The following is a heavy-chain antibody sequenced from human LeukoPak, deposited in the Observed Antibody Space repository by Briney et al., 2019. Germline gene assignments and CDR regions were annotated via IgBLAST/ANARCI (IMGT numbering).Heavy chain of an antibody. CDR3: ARETHYDSSGYHNDY. V-gene: IGHV3-7*01. CDR1: GFTFSSYW. CDR2: IKQDGSEK. D-gene: IGHD3-22*01. J-gene: IGHJ4*02. Sequence: GGSLRLSCAASGFTFSSYWMSWVRQAPGKGLEWVANIKQDGSEKYYVDSVKGRFTISRDNAKNSLYLQMNSLRAEDTAVYYCARETHYDSSGYHNDYWGQGTLVTVSS.